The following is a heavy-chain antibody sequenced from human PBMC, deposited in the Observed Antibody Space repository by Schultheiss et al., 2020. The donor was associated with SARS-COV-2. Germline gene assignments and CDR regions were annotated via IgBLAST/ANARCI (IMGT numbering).Heavy chain of an antibody. V-gene: IGHV1-2*06. J-gene: IGHJ6*02. CDR1: GYTFTGYY. D-gene: IGHD6-6*01. CDR3: AATVESSSGYYGMDV. CDR2: INPNSGGT. Sequence: ASVKVSCKASGYTFTGYYMHWVRQAPGQGLEWMGRINPNSGGTNYAQNFQGRVTIIADESTTTAYMELSSLGSEDTAVYYCAATVESSSGYYGMDVWGQGTTVTVSS.